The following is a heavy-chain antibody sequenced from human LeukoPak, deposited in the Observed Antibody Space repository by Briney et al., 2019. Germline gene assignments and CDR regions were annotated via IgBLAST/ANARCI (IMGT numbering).Heavy chain of an antibody. CDR3: AKGRSSWSAFDY. CDR2: MTGSGGST. Sequence: GGSLRLSCAASGFTFSSYDMTWVRQAPGRGLEWVSSMTGSGGSTYYADSVKGRFTISRDNSKNTLYLQMNSLRAEDTAVYYCAKGRSSWSAFDYWGQGTLVTVSS. J-gene: IGHJ4*02. D-gene: IGHD6-13*01. CDR1: GFTFSSYD. V-gene: IGHV3-23*01.